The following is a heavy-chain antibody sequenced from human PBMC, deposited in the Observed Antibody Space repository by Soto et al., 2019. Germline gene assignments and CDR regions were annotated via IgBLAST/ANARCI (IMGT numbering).Heavy chain of an antibody. J-gene: IGHJ4*02. CDR1: GDSVSSNSVV. V-gene: IGHV6-1*01. CDR2: TYYRSQWHY. D-gene: IGHD4-4*01. Sequence: QVQLQQSGPGLVKPSQTLSLTCAIYGDSVSSNSVVWNWIRQSPSRGLEWLGRTYYRSQWHYEXAXXXQXXIRIDPDTSKNQVSLQLDSVSPEDSAVYYCVRLVGNSWLDYWGQGTLVTVSS. CDR3: VRLVGNSWLDY.